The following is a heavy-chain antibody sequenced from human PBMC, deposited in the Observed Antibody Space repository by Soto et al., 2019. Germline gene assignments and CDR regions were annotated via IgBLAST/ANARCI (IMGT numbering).Heavy chain of an antibody. CDR1: GFDFNQYW. D-gene: IGHD3-3*01. V-gene: IGHV3-7*05. J-gene: IGHJ4*02. CDR2: ISRDGREK. CDR3: ASGGGPKILLSWSVFAY. Sequence: GGSLRLSCEASGFDFNQYWMTWVRQGPGKGLEWVASISRDGREKYYVDSVKGRFTISRNNANNLLSLQMTSLRAEDTAVYYYASGGGPKILLSWSVFAYGGQEPLVPSPQ.